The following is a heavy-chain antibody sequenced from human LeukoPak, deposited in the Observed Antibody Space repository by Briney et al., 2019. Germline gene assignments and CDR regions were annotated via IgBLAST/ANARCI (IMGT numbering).Heavy chain of an antibody. CDR1: GFTFINYG. CDR2: ISSSSGYI. D-gene: IGHD6-19*01. J-gene: IGHJ4*02. Sequence: GGSLRLSCAASGFTFINYGMTWVRQAPGKGLEWVSSISSSSGYIYYADSVKGRLTISRDNAKNSLYLYMNSLRAEDTAVYYCARDGRGAVASDYWGQGTLLTVSS. V-gene: IGHV3-21*01. CDR3: ARDGRGAVASDY.